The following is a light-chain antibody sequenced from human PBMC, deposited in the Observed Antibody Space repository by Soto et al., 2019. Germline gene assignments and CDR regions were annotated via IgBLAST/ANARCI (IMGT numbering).Light chain of an antibody. CDR3: LQLSNHPLT. V-gene: IGKV1-6*01. Sequence: AIQMTQSPSSLSASVGDRVTITCRASQAIRNDLGWYQQKPGKAPTLLIYAASSLSSGVPSRFSGSGSGTDFTLTITSLQPEDFATYYCLQLSNHPLTFGGGTKVEIK. J-gene: IGKJ4*01. CDR2: AAS. CDR1: QAIRND.